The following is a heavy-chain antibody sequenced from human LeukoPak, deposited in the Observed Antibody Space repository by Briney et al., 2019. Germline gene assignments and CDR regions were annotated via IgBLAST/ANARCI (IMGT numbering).Heavy chain of an antibody. J-gene: IGHJ3*02. CDR1: GFTFSSYS. CDR2: ISSSSSTI. V-gene: IGHV3-48*04. D-gene: IGHD6-19*01. CDR3: ARVAVAGTICAFDI. Sequence: PGGSLRLSCAASGFTFSSYSMNWVRQAPGKGLEWVSYISSSSSTIYYADSVKGRFTISRDNAKNSLYLQMNSLRAEDTAVYYCARVAVAGTICAFDIWGQGTMVTVSS.